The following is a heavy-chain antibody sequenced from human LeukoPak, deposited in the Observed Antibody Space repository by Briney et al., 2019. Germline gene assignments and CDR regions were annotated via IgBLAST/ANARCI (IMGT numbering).Heavy chain of an antibody. D-gene: IGHD2-15*01. CDR3: AWGLHCSGGSCYSSSWFDP. V-gene: IGHV1-8*01. CDR2: MNPNSGNT. CDR1: GYTFTSYD. J-gene: IGHJ5*02. Sequence: ASVKVSCKASGYTFTSYDINWVRQATGQGLEWMGWMNPNSGNTGYAQKFQGRVTMTRNTSISTAYMELSSLRSEDTAVYYCAWGLHCSGGSCYSSSWFDPWGQGTLVTVSS.